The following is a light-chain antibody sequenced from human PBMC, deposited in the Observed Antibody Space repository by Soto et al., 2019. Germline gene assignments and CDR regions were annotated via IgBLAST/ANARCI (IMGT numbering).Light chain of an antibody. CDR1: QFVSSTY. CDR2: GAS. V-gene: IGKV3-20*01. CDR3: QQYGISPFT. J-gene: IGKJ4*01. Sequence: EVVLTPSPGTLSLSPVARVTLSCRASQFVSSTYLAWYQQRPGQAPRLLIYGASSRATGIPDRFSGGGSETDFTLTISRLESEDSAVYYCQQYGISPFTFGGGTKVDIK.